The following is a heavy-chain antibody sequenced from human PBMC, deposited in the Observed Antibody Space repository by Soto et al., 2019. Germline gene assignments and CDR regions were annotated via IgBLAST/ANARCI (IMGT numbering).Heavy chain of an antibody. D-gene: IGHD3-22*01. J-gene: IGHJ4*02. CDR2: IIPVFATT. CDR3: ARGDSGYVWFNEI. CDR1: GGLFSTYA. Sequence: SVQVSCKASGGLFSTYAISWVRQAPGQGLEWMGGIIPVFATTYYAEKFEGRVTITADESTNTAYMELSSLRSEDTAMYYCARGDSGYVWFNEIWGQGTMVTVSS. V-gene: IGHV1-69*13.